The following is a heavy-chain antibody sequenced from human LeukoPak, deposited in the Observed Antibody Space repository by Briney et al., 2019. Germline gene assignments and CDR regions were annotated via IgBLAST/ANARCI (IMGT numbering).Heavy chain of an antibody. D-gene: IGHD3-10*01. CDR2: ISAYNGNT. V-gene: IGHV1-18*01. CDR3: ARTRIPLWFGELYYFDY. J-gene: IGHJ4*02. Sequence: ASVTVSCKASGYTFTSYGISWVRQAPGQGLERMGWISAYNGNTNYAQTLQSRVTMTTDKSTSTAYMEQRSLRSDDTAVYYCARTRIPLWFGELYYFDYWGQGTLVTVSS. CDR1: GYTFTSYG.